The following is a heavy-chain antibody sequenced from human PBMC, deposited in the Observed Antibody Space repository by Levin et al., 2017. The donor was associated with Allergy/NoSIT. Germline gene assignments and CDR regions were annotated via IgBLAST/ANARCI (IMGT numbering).Heavy chain of an antibody. Sequence: TSQTLSLTCTVSGGSISSGDYYWSWIRQPPGKGLEWIGYIYYSGFTYYNPSLKSRVTISVDTSKNQFSLKLTSVTAADTAVYYCASTPPSGRLYHAFDIWGQGTMVTVSS. J-gene: IGHJ3*02. D-gene: IGHD2-2*02. V-gene: IGHV4-30-4*01. CDR3: ASTPPSGRLYHAFDI. CDR1: GGSISSGDYY. CDR2: IYYSGFT.